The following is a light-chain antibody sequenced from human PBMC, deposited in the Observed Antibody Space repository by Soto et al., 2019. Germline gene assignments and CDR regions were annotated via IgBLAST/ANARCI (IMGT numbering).Light chain of an antibody. J-gene: IGKJ1*01. CDR1: QTISSW. V-gene: IGKV1-5*03. CDR2: KAS. CDR3: LQDYNYPRT. Sequence: DIQMTQSPSTLSGSVGDRVTITCRASQTISSWLAWYQQKPGKAPKLLIYKASTLKSGVPSRFSGSGSGTDFTLTISSLQPEDFATYYCLQDYNYPRTFGQGTRVEI.